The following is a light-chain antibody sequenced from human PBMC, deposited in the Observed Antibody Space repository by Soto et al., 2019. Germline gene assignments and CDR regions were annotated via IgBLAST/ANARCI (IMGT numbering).Light chain of an antibody. CDR3: QQSYITPYT. V-gene: IGKV1-39*01. CDR2: AAS. J-gene: IGKJ2*01. CDR1: QSISVH. Sequence: DIQMTQSPSSLSASVRDTVTITCRASQSISVHLNWYQQKPGEVPKLLSYAASNLHSGVPSRFSGSGSETDFALTISSLQPEDFATHYCQQSYITPYTFGQGTRLEIK.